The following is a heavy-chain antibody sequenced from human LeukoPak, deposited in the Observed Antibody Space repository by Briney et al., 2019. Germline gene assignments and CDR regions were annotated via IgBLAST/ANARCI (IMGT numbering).Heavy chain of an antibody. D-gene: IGHD6-19*01. J-gene: IGHJ4*02. Sequence: GGSLRLPCAASGFTFSSYAMSWVRQAPGKGLEWVSAISGSGGSTYYADSVKGRFTISRDNSKNTLYLQMNSLRAEDTAVYYCAKDKTLAVGLGLFDYWGQGTLVTVSS. CDR1: GFTFSSYA. V-gene: IGHV3-23*01. CDR2: ISGSGGST. CDR3: AKDKTLAVGLGLFDY.